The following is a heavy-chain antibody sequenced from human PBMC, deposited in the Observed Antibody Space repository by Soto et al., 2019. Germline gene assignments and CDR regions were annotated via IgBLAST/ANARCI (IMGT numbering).Heavy chain of an antibody. CDR3: ARVRRYGIDV. Sequence: SSVKVFCKASGGPFSGYAISWVRQAHGHGLGWMGGIIPIFGTASDAQRVQGRATISADVSSITSYMVLSGLRSEDTAVYYCARVRRYGIDVWGKGTTVTV. D-gene: IGHD3-10*01. CDR2: IIPIFGTA. V-gene: IGHV1-69*13. CDR1: GGPFSGYA. J-gene: IGHJ6*04.